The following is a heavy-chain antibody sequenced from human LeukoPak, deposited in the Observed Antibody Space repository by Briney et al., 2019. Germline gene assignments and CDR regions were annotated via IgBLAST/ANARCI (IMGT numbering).Heavy chain of an antibody. Sequence: SETLSLTCGVSGGSVSSTDWWTWIRQPPGKGLEWIGEVHLDGRTNFNPSLKSRLTMSVDLSENHVSLKLTSVTAADAAVYYCAREGGFYRPLDYSGQGTLVTVSS. CDR1: GGSVSSTDW. CDR2: VHLDGRT. V-gene: IGHV4-4*02. CDR3: AREGGFYRPLDY. D-gene: IGHD6-25*01. J-gene: IGHJ4*02.